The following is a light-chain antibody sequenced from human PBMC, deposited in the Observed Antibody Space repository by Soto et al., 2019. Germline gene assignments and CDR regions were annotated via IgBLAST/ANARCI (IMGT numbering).Light chain of an antibody. CDR2: LGS. Sequence: DIVMTQSPLSLPVTPGEPASISCRSSQSLLHSNGYNYLDWYLQKQGQSPQLLIYLGSNRASGVPDRLSGSGSGTEFTMKISRVEAEDVGVYYCMQAIQTPLTFGGGTKVEIK. J-gene: IGKJ4*01. CDR3: MQAIQTPLT. V-gene: IGKV2-28*01. CDR1: QSLLHSNGYNY.